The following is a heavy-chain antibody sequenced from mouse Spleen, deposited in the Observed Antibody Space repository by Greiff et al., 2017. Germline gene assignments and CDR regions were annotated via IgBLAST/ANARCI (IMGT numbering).Heavy chain of an antibody. D-gene: IGHD2-14*01. Sequence: QVQLQQSGPELVKPGASVKISCKASGYAFSSSWMNWVKQRPGQGLEWIGRIYPGDGDTNYNGKFKGKATLTADKSSSTAYMQLSSLTSVDSAVYFCASAYRYDRWFAYWGQGTLVTVSA. CDR3: ASAYRYDRWFAY. CDR1: GYAFSSSW. V-gene: IGHV1-82*01. CDR2: IYPGDGDT. J-gene: IGHJ3*01.